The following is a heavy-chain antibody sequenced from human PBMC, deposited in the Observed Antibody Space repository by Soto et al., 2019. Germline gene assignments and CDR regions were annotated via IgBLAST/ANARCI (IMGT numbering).Heavy chain of an antibody. CDR1: GGSISSGDYY. CDR2: IYYSGST. V-gene: IGHV4-30-4*01. Sequence: TSETLSLTCTVSGGSISSGDYYWSWIRQPPGKGLEWIGYIYYSGSTYYNPSLKSRVTISVDTSKNQFSLKLSSVTAADTAVYYCAREGYDSSGYYYNWFDPWGQGTLVTVSS. CDR3: AREGYDSSGYYYNWFDP. J-gene: IGHJ5*02. D-gene: IGHD3-22*01.